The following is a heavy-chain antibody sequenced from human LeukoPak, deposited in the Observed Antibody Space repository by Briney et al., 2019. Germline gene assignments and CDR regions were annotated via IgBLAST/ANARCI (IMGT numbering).Heavy chain of an antibody. CDR3: AATYRYYESSGYVIDY. CDR2: IIPILGIA. V-gene: IGHV1-69*04. CDR1: GGTFSSYA. J-gene: IGHJ4*02. Sequence: SVKVSCKASGGTFSSYAISWVRQAPGQGLEWMGRIIPILGIANYAQKFQGRVTITADKSTSTAYMELSSLRSEDTAVYYCAATYRYYESSGYVIDYWGQGTLVTVSS. D-gene: IGHD3-22*01.